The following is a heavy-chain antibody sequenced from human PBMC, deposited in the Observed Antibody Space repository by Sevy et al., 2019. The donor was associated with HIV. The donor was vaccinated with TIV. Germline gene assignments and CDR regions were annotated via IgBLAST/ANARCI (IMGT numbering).Heavy chain of an antibody. CDR2: ISGSSSTI. J-gene: IGHJ1*01. D-gene: IGHD3-10*01. CDR1: GFSFSSYS. Sequence: GESLKISCAASGFSFSSYSMNWVRQAPGRGLEWVSSISGSSSTIYSSDSVKGRFTISRDNAKNTLYAQMNSLRAEDTAVYYCAKDHNLWSEGGFLHHWGQGTLVTVSS. CDR3: AKDHNLWSEGGFLHH. V-gene: IGHV3-48*01.